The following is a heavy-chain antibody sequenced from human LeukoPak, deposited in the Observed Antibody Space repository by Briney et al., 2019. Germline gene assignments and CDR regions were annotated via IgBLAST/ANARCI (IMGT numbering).Heavy chain of an antibody. Sequence: PSETLSLTCTVSGGSISSSSYYWSWIRQPPGKGLEWIGYIYYSGSTNYNPSLKSRVTISVDTSKNQFSLKLSSVTAADTAVYYCARGVDRSTYGHDYWGQGTLVTVSS. J-gene: IGHJ4*02. V-gene: IGHV4-61*01. CDR1: GGSISSSSYY. CDR2: IYYSGST. D-gene: IGHD1-26*01. CDR3: ARGVDRSTYGHDY.